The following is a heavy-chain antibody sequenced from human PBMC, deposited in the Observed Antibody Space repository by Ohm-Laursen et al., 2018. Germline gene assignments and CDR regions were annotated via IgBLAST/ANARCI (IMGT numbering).Heavy chain of an antibody. Sequence: SLRLSCAASGFTFSSYGMHWVRQAPGKGLEWVAVIWYDGSNKYYADSVKGRFTISRDNSKNTLYLQMNSLRAEDTAVYYCAKPVDSSGWYDAFDIWGQGTMVTVSS. CDR3: AKPVDSSGWYDAFDI. J-gene: IGHJ3*02. CDR1: GFTFSSYG. D-gene: IGHD6-19*01. V-gene: IGHV3-33*06. CDR2: IWYDGSNK.